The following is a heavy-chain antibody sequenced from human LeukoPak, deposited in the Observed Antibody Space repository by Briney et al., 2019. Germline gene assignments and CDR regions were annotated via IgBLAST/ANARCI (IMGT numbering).Heavy chain of an antibody. CDR2: IRGSGDST. CDR3: AKYLSGYGTRY. Sequence: PGGSLRLSCVASGFTYRRYSMNWVRQAPGKGLEWVSAIRGSGDSTYYADSVKGRFTISRDSSKNTLYLQMNSLRAEDTAVYYCAKYLSGYGTRYWGQGTLVTVSS. J-gene: IGHJ4*02. D-gene: IGHD5-12*01. V-gene: IGHV3-23*01. CDR1: GFTYRRYS.